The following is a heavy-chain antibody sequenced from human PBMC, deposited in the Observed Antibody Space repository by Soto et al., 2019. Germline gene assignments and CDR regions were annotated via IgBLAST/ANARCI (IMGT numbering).Heavy chain of an antibody. CDR3: ARDAGAYYYDSRGFFAD. Sequence: SETLSLTCTVSGGSISSGDYYWSWIRQPPGKGLEWIGYIYYSGSTNYNPSLKSRVTISVDTSKNQFSLKLSSVTAADTAVYYCARDAGAYYYDSRGFFADWGQGTLVTVSS. D-gene: IGHD3-22*01. CDR2: IYYSGST. V-gene: IGHV4-61*08. J-gene: IGHJ4*02. CDR1: GGSISSGDYY.